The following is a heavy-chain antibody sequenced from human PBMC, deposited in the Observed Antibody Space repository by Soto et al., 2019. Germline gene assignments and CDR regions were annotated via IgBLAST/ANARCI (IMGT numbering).Heavy chain of an antibody. D-gene: IGHD3-22*01. J-gene: IGHJ4*02. CDR1: GFTFSSYA. CDR3: AAMGGTYYYDSSGEGY. Sequence: QVQLVESGGGVVKPGRSLRLSCAASGFTFSSYAMHWVRQAPGKGLEGVAVISYDGSNKYYADSVKGRFTISRDNSKNTLYLQMNSLRAEDTAVYYCAAMGGTYYYDSSGEGYWGQGTLVTVSS. CDR2: ISYDGSNK. V-gene: IGHV3-30-3*01.